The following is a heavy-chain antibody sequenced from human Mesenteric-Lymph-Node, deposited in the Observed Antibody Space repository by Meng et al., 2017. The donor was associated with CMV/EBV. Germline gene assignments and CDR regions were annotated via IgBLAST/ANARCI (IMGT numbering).Heavy chain of an antibody. CDR1: GFSFSSYS. D-gene: IGHD1-26*01. J-gene: IGHJ5*02. CDR3: AGGLELDWFDP. V-gene: IGHV3-74*01. Sequence: GGSLRLSCAVSGFSFSSYSMNWVRQAPGKGLVWVSRISSDGSSTAYADSVKGRFTISRDNAKNTLYLQMNSLRAEDTAVYYCAGGLELDWFDPWGQGALVTVSS. CDR2: ISSDGSST.